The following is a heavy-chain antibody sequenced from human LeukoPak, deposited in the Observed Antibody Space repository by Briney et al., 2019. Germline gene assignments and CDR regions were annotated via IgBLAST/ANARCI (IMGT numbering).Heavy chain of an antibody. CDR1: GGSISSYY. J-gene: IGHJ4*02. CDR2: IYYSGST. D-gene: IGHD5-18*01. CDR3: ARANVATAMVGFDY. V-gene: IGHV4-59*01. Sequence: SETLSLTCTVSGGSISSYYWSWIRQPPGKGLEWIGYIYYSGSTNYNPSLKSRVTISVDTSKNQFSLKLSSVTAADTAVYYCARANVATAMVGFDYWGQGTLVTVSS.